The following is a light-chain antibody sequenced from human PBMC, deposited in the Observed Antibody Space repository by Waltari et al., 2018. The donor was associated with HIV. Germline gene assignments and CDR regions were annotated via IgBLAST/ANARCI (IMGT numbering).Light chain of an antibody. CDR1: QSVSSSY. CDR2: GAS. Sequence: EIVLTQSPGTLSLSPGERATLSCRASQSVSSSYFAWYQHKPGQAPRLLVYGASSRATGIPDRFSGAGSGTDFTLTISRLEPEDFAVYYCQQYGDSQYTFGQGTRLEIK. CDR3: QQYGDSQYT. V-gene: IGKV3-20*01. J-gene: IGKJ2*01.